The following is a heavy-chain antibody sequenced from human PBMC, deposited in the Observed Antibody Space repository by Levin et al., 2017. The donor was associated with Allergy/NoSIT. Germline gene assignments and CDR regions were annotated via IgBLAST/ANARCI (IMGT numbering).Heavy chain of an antibody. CDR2: IKKDGSEK. CDR1: GFMFRNYW. V-gene: IGHV3-7*04. J-gene: IGHJ1*01. D-gene: IGHD3-9*01. CDR3: AMDYDLLTGSFEYFQH. Sequence: PGESLKISCAASGFMFRNYWMTWVRQAPGKGLEWVANIKKDGSEKYYVDSVKGRFTISRDNAKNSLYLQMNSLRAEDTAVYYCAMDYDLLTGSFEYFQHWGQGTLVTVSS.